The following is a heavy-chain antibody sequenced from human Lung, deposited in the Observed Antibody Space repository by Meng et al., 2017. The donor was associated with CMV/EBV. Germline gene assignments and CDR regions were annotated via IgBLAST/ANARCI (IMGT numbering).Heavy chain of an antibody. CDR1: GYIFANYG. Sequence: ASVXVSCKASGYIFANYGITWGRQAPGQGLEWVGWISAYTGNTDYAHKLQGRVTLTTDESTSTAYMELRSLRYDDTAVYYCARACPMGGDLDYWGQGAMVTVSS. V-gene: IGHV1-18*01. J-gene: IGHJ4*02. CDR3: ARACPMGGDLDY. D-gene: IGHD3-10*01. CDR2: ISAYTGNT.